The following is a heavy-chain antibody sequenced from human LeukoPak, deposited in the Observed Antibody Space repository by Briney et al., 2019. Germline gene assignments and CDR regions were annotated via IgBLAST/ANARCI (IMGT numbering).Heavy chain of an antibody. J-gene: IGHJ3*02. CDR1: GFTFSRYT. CDR2: ISGDSKYI. Sequence: GGSLRLSCAGSGFTFSRYTFNWVRQAPGRGLEWVSAISGDSKYIYYTDSVKGRFTISRDNAKNSVFLQMNSLRVEDTAVYYCARDTRDIDWSLGTFDIWGQGTKVTVSS. D-gene: IGHD3-9*01. V-gene: IGHV3-21*01. CDR3: ARDTRDIDWSLGTFDI.